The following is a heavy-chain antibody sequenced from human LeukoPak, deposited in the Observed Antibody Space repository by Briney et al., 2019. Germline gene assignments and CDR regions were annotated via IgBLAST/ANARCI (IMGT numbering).Heavy chain of an antibody. Sequence: SETLSLTCTVSGGSISRSSYYWRWIRQPPGKGLEWIGSIHHSGSTHYNPSLKSRVTVSVDTSKNQFSLKLSSVTAADTAVYYCAQSSTGLYNWFDPWGQGTLVTVSS. CDR1: GGSISRSSYY. CDR3: AQSSTGLYNWFDP. CDR2: IHHSGST. J-gene: IGHJ5*02. V-gene: IGHV4-39*01. D-gene: IGHD2-2*01.